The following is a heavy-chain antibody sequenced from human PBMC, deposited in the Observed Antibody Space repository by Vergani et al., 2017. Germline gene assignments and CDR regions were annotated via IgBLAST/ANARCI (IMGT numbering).Heavy chain of an antibody. CDR2: IYYSGST. CDR1: GGSISSYY. CDR3: ARVLPTAYYCYGMDV. Sequence: QVQLQESGPGLVKPSETLSLTCTVSGGSISSYYWSWIRQPPGKGLEWIGYIYYSGSTDYNPSLKSRVTISVDTSKNPFSLKLISVTAADTAVYYCARVLPTAYYCYGMDVWGQGTTVTVSS. J-gene: IGHJ6*02. D-gene: IGHD3-10*01. V-gene: IGHV4-59*01.